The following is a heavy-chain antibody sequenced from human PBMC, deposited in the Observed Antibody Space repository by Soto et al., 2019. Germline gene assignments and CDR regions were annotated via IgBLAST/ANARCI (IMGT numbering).Heavy chain of an antibody. CDR1: GFTFSSYA. CDR3: AKDLGDYYYDSSGYYIGFDY. J-gene: IGHJ4*02. Sequence: GGSLRLSCAASGFTFSSYAMSWVRQAPGKGLEWVSAISGSGGSTYYADSVKGRFTISRDNSKNTLYLQMNSLRAEDTAVYYCAKDLGDYYYDSSGYYIGFDYWGQGTLVTVS. V-gene: IGHV3-23*01. D-gene: IGHD3-22*01. CDR2: ISGSGGST.